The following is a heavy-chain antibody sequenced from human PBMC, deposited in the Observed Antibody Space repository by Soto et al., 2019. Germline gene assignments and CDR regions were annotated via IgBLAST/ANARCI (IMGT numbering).Heavy chain of an antibody. J-gene: IGHJ3*01. CDR2: ISAYNGNT. Sequence: QVQLVQSGAEVKKPGPSVKVSCKASGYTFTSYGISWVRQAPGQGLEWMGWISAYNGNTNYAQKLQGRVSMTTCTTTSTDYREESSLRSDATAVYSQAIEAARNTFDFWGQGTIVTVSS. CDR1: GYTFTSYG. CDR3: AIEAARNTFDF. V-gene: IGHV1-18*01. D-gene: IGHD6-6*01.